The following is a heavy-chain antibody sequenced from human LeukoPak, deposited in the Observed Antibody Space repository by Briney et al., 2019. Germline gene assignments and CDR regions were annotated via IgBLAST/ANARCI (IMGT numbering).Heavy chain of an antibody. CDR1: GYSFTSYW. J-gene: IGHJ5*02. Sequence: GESLKISCKGSGYSFTSYWIGWVRQMPGKGLEWMGIIYPGDSDTRYSPSFQGQVTISADKSISTAYLQWSSLKASDTAMYYCARPWGSPGQPATITWFDPWGHGTLVTVSS. CDR3: ARPWGSPGQPATITWFDP. CDR2: IYPGDSDT. V-gene: IGHV5-51*01. D-gene: IGHD3-16*01.